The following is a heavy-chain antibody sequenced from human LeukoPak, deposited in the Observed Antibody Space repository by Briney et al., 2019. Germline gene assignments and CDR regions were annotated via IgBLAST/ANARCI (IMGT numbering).Heavy chain of an antibody. CDR1: GFTFSAYA. CDR3: AKNGDRGAYCTGGTCYPYFYYYMDV. J-gene: IGHJ6*03. Sequence: PGGSLRLSCAGSGFTFSAYAMSWVRQAPGKGLEWVSAISGSGGGTNYADSVKGRFIISRDNSKNTLYLQMNSLRAEDTAIYYCAKNGDRGAYCTGGTCYPYFYYYMDVWGKGTTVTI. CDR2: ISGSGGGT. D-gene: IGHD2-15*01. V-gene: IGHV3-23*01.